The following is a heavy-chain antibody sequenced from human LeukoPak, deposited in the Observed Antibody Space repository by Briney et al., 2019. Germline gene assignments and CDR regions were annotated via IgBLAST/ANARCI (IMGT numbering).Heavy chain of an antibody. CDR2: VYTSGST. V-gene: IGHV4-4*07. Sequence: ETLSRSCSVAEGYSVSYGGSWIRQTTGKGLEWVGRVYTSGSTNYNPSLKSRVTMSVDTSKNQFSLRLTSVTAADTAVYYCARGPLTVVIRAVFDYWGQGTLVTVSS. CDR3: ARGPLTVVIRAVFDY. J-gene: IGHJ4*02. CDR1: EGYSVSYG. D-gene: IGHD4-23*01.